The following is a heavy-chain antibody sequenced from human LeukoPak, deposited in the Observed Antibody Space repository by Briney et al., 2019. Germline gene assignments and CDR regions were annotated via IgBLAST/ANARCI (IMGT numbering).Heavy chain of an antibody. Sequence: SETLSLTCTVSGGSISSYYWSWIRQPPGKGLEWIGYIYYSGSTNYNPSLKSRVTISVDTSKNQFSLKLSSVTAADTAVYYCARTYYDSSGYYWYSGWAWFDPWGQGTLVTVSS. D-gene: IGHD3-22*01. V-gene: IGHV4-59*01. CDR2: IYYSGST. CDR3: ARTYYDSSGYYWYSGWAWFDP. CDR1: GGSISSYY. J-gene: IGHJ5*02.